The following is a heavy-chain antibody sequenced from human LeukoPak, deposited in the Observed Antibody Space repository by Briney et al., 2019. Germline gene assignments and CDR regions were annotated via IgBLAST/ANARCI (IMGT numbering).Heavy chain of an antibody. D-gene: IGHD3-16*01. CDR3: ARGVRLYQGGYYFDY. Sequence: GGSLRLSCAASGFTFGSYAIHWVRQAPGKGLEWVAVISFDGSDKYYADSVKGRFTVSRDNSKNTLFLQMNSLRAEDTAAYYCARGVRLYQGGYYFDYWGQGTLVTVSS. CDR1: GFTFGSYA. V-gene: IGHV3-30*04. CDR2: ISFDGSDK. J-gene: IGHJ4*02.